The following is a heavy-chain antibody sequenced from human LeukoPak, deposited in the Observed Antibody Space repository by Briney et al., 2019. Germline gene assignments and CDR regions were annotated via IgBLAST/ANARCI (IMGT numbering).Heavy chain of an antibody. D-gene: IGHD6-13*01. CDR2: ISANGGST. V-gene: IGHV3-64D*06. Sequence: GGSLRLSCSPSGFIISDYAMHWVRPAPGKGLEYVSGISANGGSTYYADSVKGRFTISRDTSKNTLYLQMSSLRAEDTAIYYCVKDLYKGDSASWYFFHYWGQGTLVTVSS. CDR1: GFIISDYA. J-gene: IGHJ4*02. CDR3: VKDLYKGDSASWYFFHY.